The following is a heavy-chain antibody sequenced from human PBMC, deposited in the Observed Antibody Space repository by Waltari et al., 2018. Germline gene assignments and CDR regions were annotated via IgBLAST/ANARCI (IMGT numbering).Heavy chain of an antibody. Sequence: QVQLVQSGAEVKKPGASVKVSCKASGYTFTGYYMHWVRQAPGQGLEGMGWINPNSGGTNYAQKFKGRVTMTRATSISTADMELSRLRSDDTAVYYCARAPGVPAADYWGGGMDVWGQGTTVTVSS. CDR2: INPNSGGT. V-gene: IGHV1-2*02. D-gene: IGHD2-2*01. J-gene: IGHJ6*02. CDR1: GYTFTGYY. CDR3: ARAPGVPAADYWGGGMDV.